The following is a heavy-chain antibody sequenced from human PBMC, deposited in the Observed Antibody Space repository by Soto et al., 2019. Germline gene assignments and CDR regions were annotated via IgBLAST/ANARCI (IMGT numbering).Heavy chain of an antibody. CDR3: ARAGEGNWFEP. J-gene: IGHJ5*02. V-gene: IGHV1-18*01. CDR2: ISAYNGNT. Sequence: ASGKVACKGSGYTFTSYGISWVRQAPGQGLERMGWISAYNGNTNYAQKLQGRVTMTADTSTRTAYMELRSLRSDDTAVYYCARAGEGNWFEPWRQGTLVTVSS. D-gene: IGHD4-17*01. CDR1: GYTFTSYG.